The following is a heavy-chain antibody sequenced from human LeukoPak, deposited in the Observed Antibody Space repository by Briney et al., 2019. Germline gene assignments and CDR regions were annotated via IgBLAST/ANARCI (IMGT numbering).Heavy chain of an antibody. Sequence: SETLSLTCAVYGGSFSGYYWSWIRQPPGKGLEWIGEINHSGSTNYNPSLKSRVTISVDTSKNQFSLKLSSATAADTAVYYCASPFIAVAGTRGDYWGQGTLVTVSS. J-gene: IGHJ4*02. D-gene: IGHD6-19*01. CDR3: ASPFIAVAGTRGDY. CDR2: INHSGST. CDR1: GGSFSGYY. V-gene: IGHV4-34*01.